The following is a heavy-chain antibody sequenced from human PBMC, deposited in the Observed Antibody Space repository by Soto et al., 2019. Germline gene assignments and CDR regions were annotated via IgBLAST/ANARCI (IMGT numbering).Heavy chain of an antibody. Sequence: GGSLRLSCAASGFTFSSYWMHWVRQAPGKGLVWVSRINSDGSSTSYADSVKGRFTISRDNAKNTLYLQMNSLRAEDTAVYYCARLATVTTFPIYYYYMDVWGKGTTVTVSS. CDR3: ARLATVTTFPIYYYYMDV. CDR1: GFTFSSYW. V-gene: IGHV3-74*01. CDR2: INSDGSST. D-gene: IGHD4-17*01. J-gene: IGHJ6*03.